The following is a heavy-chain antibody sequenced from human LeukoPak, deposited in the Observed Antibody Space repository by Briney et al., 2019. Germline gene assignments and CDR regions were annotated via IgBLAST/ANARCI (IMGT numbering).Heavy chain of an antibody. CDR1: GGSISSYY. J-gene: IGHJ2*01. D-gene: IGHD3-10*01. Sequence: TPSETLSLTCTVSGGSISSYYWSWIRQPPGKGLEWIGYIYYSGSTNYNPALKSRVTISVDTSKNQFSLKLSSVTAADTAVYYCARDPLRITSWYFDLRGRGTLVTVSS. CDR2: IYYSGST. V-gene: IGHV4-59*01. CDR3: ARDPLRITSWYFDL.